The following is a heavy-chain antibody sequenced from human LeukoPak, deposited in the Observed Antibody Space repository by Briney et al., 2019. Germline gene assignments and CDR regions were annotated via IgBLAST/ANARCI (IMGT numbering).Heavy chain of an antibody. CDR3: ARDRDDYVWGSYPPHWFDP. D-gene: IGHD3-16*01. CDR2: IKQDGSEK. CDR1: GFTFSSYW. Sequence: GGSLRLSCAASGFTFSSYWMSWVRQAPGKGLEWVANIKQDGSEKYYVDSVKGRFTISRDNAKNSLYLQMSSLRAEDTAVYYCARDRDDYVWGSYPPHWFDPWGQGTLVTVSS. J-gene: IGHJ5*02. V-gene: IGHV3-7*01.